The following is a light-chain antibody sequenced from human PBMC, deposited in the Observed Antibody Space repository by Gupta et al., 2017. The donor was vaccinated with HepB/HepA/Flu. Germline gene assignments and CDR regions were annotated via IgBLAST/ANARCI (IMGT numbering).Light chain of an antibody. Sequence: DIQLTQSPSFLSASVGDRVTITCRAGQDISRSLAWYHQGPGKAPKLLIYAAATLPTGVPSRFSGSGSGTEFTLTISSLQPEDFATYYCQQFKSFPRTFGQGTKVEIK. J-gene: IGKJ1*01. CDR3: QQFKSFPRT. CDR2: AAA. CDR1: QDISRS. V-gene: IGKV1-9*01.